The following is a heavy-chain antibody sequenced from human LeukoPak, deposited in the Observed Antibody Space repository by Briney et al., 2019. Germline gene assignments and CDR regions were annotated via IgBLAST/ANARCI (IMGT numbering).Heavy chain of an antibody. V-gene: IGHV4-30-4*01. CDR2: IYYSGST. J-gene: IGHJ5*02. D-gene: IGHD2-15*01. Sequence: SGTLSLTCTVSGGSISSGDYYWSWIRQPPGKGLEWIGYIYYSGSTYYNPSLKSRVTISVDTSKNQFSLKLSSVTAADTAVYYCARAVVVIAATNWFDPWGQGTLVTVSS. CDR3: ARAVVVIAATNWFDP. CDR1: GGSISSGDYY.